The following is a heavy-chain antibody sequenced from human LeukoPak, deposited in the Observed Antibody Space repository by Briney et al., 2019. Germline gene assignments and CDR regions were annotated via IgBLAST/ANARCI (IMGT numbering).Heavy chain of an antibody. V-gene: IGHV1-46*01. D-gene: IGHD3-22*01. CDR2: INPSGDST. CDR3: ARPSYYDSSNYYYYFDY. J-gene: IGHJ4*02. Sequence: GASVKVSCKASGYTFSNYYMHWVRQAPGQGLEWMGIINPSGDSTSYAQKFQGRVTVTRDTSTSTAYMELSGLRSEDTAMYYCARPSYYDSSNYYYYFDYWGQGTLVTVSS. CDR1: GYTFSNYY.